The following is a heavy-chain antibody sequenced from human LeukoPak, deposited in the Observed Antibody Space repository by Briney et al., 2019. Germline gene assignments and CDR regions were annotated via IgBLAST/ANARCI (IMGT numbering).Heavy chain of an antibody. CDR3: ARTTRGACGGDCYFNY. D-gene: IGHD2-21*02. V-gene: IGHV4-31*03. CDR1: GGSIGSGGYY. CDR2: IYYSGST. J-gene: IGHJ4*02. Sequence: SETLSLTCTVSGGSIGSGGYYWSWIRQHPGKGLEWIGYIYYSGSTYYNPSLKSRVTLSVDTSKNQFSLKLSSVTAADTAVYYCARTTRGACGGDCYFNYWGQGTLVTVSS.